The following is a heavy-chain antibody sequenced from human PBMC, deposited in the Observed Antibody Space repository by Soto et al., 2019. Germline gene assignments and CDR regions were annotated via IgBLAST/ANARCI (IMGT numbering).Heavy chain of an antibody. Sequence: SETLSLTCAISGDSVSSNSAAWNWIRQSPSRGLEWLGRTYYRSKWYNDYAVSVKSRITINPDTSKSQFSLQLNSVTPEDTAVYYCARGQRITIFGVVMLRGMDVWGQGTTVTVSS. CDR1: GDSVSSNSAA. V-gene: IGHV6-1*01. D-gene: IGHD3-3*01. J-gene: IGHJ6*02. CDR2: TYYRSKWYN. CDR3: ARGQRITIFGVVMLRGMDV.